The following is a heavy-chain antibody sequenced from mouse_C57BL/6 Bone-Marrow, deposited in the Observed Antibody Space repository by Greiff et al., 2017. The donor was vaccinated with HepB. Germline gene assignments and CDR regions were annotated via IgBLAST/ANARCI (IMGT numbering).Heavy chain of an antibody. CDR2: IYPGSGST. CDR3: ARSFITTVVATFHWYFDV. CDR1: GYTFTSYW. V-gene: IGHV1-55*01. J-gene: IGHJ1*03. Sequence: QVQLQQPGAELVKPGASVKMSCKASGYTFTSYWITWVKQRPGQGLEWIGDIYPGSGSTNYNEKFKSKATLTVDTSSSTAYMQLSSLTSEDSAVYYCARSFITTVVATFHWYFDVWGTGTTVTVSS. D-gene: IGHD1-1*01.